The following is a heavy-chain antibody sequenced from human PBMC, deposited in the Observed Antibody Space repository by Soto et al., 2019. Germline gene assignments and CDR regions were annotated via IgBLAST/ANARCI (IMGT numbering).Heavy chain of an antibody. Sequence: SETLSLTCTVSGASISSGGYYWSWMGQHPGKGLEWIGYIYYSGSTYYNPSLKSRVTISVDTSKNQFSLKLSSVTDADTAVYYCARGRDKYSYGFRDAFDIWGQGTMVTVSS. V-gene: IGHV4-31*03. CDR2: IYYSGST. CDR1: GASISSGGYY. CDR3: ARGRDKYSYGFRDAFDI. D-gene: IGHD5-18*01. J-gene: IGHJ3*02.